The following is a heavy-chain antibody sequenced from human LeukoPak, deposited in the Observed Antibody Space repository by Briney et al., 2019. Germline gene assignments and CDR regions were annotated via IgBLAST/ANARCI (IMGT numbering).Heavy chain of an antibody. D-gene: IGHD3-3*01. V-gene: IGHV1-2*02. CDR2: INPNSGGT. J-gene: IGHJ6*02. Sequence: ASVKVSCKASGYTFTGYYMHWVRQAPGQGLEWMGWINPNSGGTNYAQKFQGRVTMTRDTSISTAYMELSRLRSEDTAVYYCARLSIFGAPLVGMDVWGQGTTVTVSS. CDR1: GYTFTGYY. CDR3: ARLSIFGAPLVGMDV.